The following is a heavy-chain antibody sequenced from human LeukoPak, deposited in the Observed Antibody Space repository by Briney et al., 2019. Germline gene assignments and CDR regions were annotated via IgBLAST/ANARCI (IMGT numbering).Heavy chain of an antibody. CDR3: ARDAYGSGSYYNVWYAYYFDY. D-gene: IGHD3-10*01. CDR1: GFTFDDYG. Sequence: GGSLGLSCAASGFTFDDYGMSWVRQAPGKGLEWVSGINWNGGSTGYADSVKGRFTISRDNAKNSLYLQMNSLRAEDTALYYCARDAYGSGSYYNVWYAYYFDYWGQGTLVTVSS. CDR2: INWNGGST. J-gene: IGHJ4*02. V-gene: IGHV3-20*04.